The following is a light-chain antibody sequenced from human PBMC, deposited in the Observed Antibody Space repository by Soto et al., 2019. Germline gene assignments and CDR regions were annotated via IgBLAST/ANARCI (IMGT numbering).Light chain of an antibody. CDR3: QQYASSPRT. V-gene: IGKV3-15*01. CDR1: QSVSSN. J-gene: IGKJ1*01. Sequence: EIAMTQSPATLSVSPGERATLTCSASQSVSSNLAWYQQKPGQAPRLLISGASTGATGIPARFTGSGSGTDFTLTINSLEPEDFAVYYCQQYASSPRTFGQGTKVDIK. CDR2: GAS.